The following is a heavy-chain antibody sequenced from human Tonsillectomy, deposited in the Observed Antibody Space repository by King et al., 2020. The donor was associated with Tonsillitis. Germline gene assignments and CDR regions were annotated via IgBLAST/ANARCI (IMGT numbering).Heavy chain of an antibody. Sequence: QLQKSGPGLVKPSETLSLTCTVSRGSISSYYWSWIRQPPGKGLDWIGYIYDTGSTNYNPSLKSRVTISVDTSKNQFSLKLSSVTAADTAVYYCARLAGGDSSGYPHDAFDIWGQGTMVTVSS. CDR3: ARLAGGDSSGYPHDAFDI. CDR2: IYDTGST. D-gene: IGHD3-22*01. J-gene: IGHJ3*02. CDR1: RGSISSYY. V-gene: IGHV4-59*08.